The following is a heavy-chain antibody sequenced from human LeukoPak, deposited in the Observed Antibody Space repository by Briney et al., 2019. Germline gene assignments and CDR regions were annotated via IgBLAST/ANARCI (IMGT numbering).Heavy chain of an antibody. Sequence: GGSLRLSCAASGFTFSSYAMHWVRQAPGKGLQWVAVISYDGGNKYYADSVKGRFTISRDNSKNTLYLQMNSLRAEDTAVYYCARDRGYSSGWPNFDYWGQGTLVTVFS. CDR1: GFTFSSYA. CDR3: ARDRGYSSGWPNFDY. J-gene: IGHJ4*02. CDR2: ISYDGGNK. V-gene: IGHV3-30*04. D-gene: IGHD6-19*01.